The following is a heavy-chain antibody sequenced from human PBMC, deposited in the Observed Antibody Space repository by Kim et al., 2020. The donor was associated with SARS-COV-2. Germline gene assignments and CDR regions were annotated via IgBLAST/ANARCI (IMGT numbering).Heavy chain of an antibody. CDR3: AKDLTGVYSPHGGFDP. V-gene: IGHV3-33*06. CDR1: GFTFSSYG. D-gene: IGHD6-13*01. Sequence: GGSLRLSCAASGFTFSSYGMHWVRQAPGKGLEWVAVIWYDGSNKYYADSVKGRFTISRDNSKNTLYLQMNSLRAEDTAVYYCAKDLTGVYSPHGGFDPWGQGTLVTVSS. CDR2: IWYDGSNK. J-gene: IGHJ5*02.